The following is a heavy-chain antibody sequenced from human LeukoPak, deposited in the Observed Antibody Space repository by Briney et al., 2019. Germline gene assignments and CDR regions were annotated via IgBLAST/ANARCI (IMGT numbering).Heavy chain of an antibody. J-gene: IGHJ6*02. CDR3: ARAYDSSGYAYYYYGMDV. V-gene: IGHV4-59*01. D-gene: IGHD3-22*01. Sequence: SETLSLTCTVSGGSISSYYWSWIRQPPGKGLEWIGYIYYSGSTNYNPSLKSRVTISVDTSKNQFSLKLSSVTAADTAVYYCARAYDSSGYAYYYYGMDVWGQGTTVTVSS. CDR2: IYYSGST. CDR1: GGSISSYY.